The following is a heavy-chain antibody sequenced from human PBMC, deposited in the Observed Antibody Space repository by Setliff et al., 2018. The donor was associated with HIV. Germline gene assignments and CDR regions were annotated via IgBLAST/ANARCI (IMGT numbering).Heavy chain of an antibody. CDR3: ARDGKRDDAFDI. V-gene: IGHV1-8*02. Sequence: ASVKVSCKASGCTFKSNDINWVRQATGQGLEWMGWMNPNSGNTGYAQKFQGRVTMTRDTSTSTVYMELSSLRSEDTAMYYCARDGKRDDAFDIWGQGTMVTVSS. CDR1: GCTFKSND. CDR2: MNPNSGNT. J-gene: IGHJ3*02.